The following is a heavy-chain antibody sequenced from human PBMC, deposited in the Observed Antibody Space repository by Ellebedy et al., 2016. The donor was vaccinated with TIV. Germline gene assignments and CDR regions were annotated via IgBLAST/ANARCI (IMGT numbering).Heavy chain of an antibody. V-gene: IGHV3-11*06. CDR3: ARLRSTGYCSGGNCHAFDF. J-gene: IGHJ4*02. Sequence: SVKGRFTISRDNTKNSLSLQMNNLRAEDTAVYYCARLRSTGYCSGGNCHAFDFWGQGTPVTVSS. D-gene: IGHD2-15*01.